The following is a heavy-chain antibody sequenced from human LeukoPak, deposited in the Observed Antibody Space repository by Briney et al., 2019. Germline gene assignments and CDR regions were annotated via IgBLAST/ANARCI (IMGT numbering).Heavy chain of an antibody. V-gene: IGHV3-43*01. Sequence: GGSLRLSCAASGFTFDRFTIHWVRQTPGKGLEWVSLINRRGHTFYSDSVKGRFTISRDNSRNSVFLQMNSLRPEDTALYHCAKEVDCPSDCLFFHSWGQGTLVTVSS. J-gene: IGHJ4*02. D-gene: IGHD2-21*02. CDR1: GFTFDRFT. CDR3: AKEVDCPSDCLFFHS. CDR2: INRRGHT.